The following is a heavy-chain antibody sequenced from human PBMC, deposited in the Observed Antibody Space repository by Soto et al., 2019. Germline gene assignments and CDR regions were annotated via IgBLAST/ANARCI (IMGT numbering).Heavy chain of an antibody. D-gene: IGHD2-15*01. J-gene: IGHJ6*03. CDR1: GGSISSYY. CDR3: ARLIRGRDYYYMDV. CDR2: IYYSGST. V-gene: IGHV4-59*08. Sequence: SETLSLTCTVSGGSISSYYWSWIRQPPGKGLEWIGYIYYSGSTNYNPSLKSRVTISVDTSKNQFSLKLSSVTAADTAVYYCARLIRGRDYYYMDVWGKGTTVTVSS.